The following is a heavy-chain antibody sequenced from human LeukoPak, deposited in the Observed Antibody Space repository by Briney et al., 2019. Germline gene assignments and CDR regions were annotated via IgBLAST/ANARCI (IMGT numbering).Heavy chain of an antibody. D-gene: IGHD1-26*01. CDR3: AKDIRLGATFGDYFDY. J-gene: IGHJ4*02. Sequence: GRSLRLSCAASGFTFDDYAMHWVRQAPGKGLEWVSGISWNSGSIGYADSVKGRFTISRDSAKNSLYLQMNSLRAEDTALYYCAKDIRLGATFGDYFDYWGQGTLVTVSS. CDR2: ISWNSGSI. V-gene: IGHV3-9*01. CDR1: GFTFDDYA.